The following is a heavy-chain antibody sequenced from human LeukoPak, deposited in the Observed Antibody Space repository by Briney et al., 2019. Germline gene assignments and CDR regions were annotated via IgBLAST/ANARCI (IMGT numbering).Heavy chain of an antibody. D-gene: IGHD3-22*01. CDR3: ARRLESYDSSGYYSSRFDAFDI. CDR2: ISGSGTSV. Sequence: RGSLRLSCAVSGFTFSSYEMNWVRQAPGKGLEWVSYISGSGTSVYYADSVKGRFTISRDNAKNSLYLQMNSLRAEDTALYYCARRLESYDSSGYYSSRFDAFDIWGQGTMVTVSS. CDR1: GFTFSSYE. J-gene: IGHJ3*02. V-gene: IGHV3-48*03.